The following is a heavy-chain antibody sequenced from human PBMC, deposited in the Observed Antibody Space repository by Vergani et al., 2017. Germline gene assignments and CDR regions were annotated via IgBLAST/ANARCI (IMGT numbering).Heavy chain of an antibody. Sequence: QVQLVESGGGLVKPGGSLRLSCAASGFTFSDYYMRWIRQAPGKGLEWVSYISSSSSYTNYADSVKGRFTISRDNAKNSLYLQRNSLRAEETAVDYCAGDLRIAARPNPSSSWSDNDYWGQGTLVTVSS. J-gene: IGHJ4*02. CDR3: AGDLRIAARPNPSSSWSDNDY. CDR2: ISSSSSYT. V-gene: IGHV3-11*06. D-gene: IGHD6-6*01. CDR1: GFTFSDYY.